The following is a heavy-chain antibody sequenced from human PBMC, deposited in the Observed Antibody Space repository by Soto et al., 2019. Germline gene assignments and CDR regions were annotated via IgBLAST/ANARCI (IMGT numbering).Heavy chain of an antibody. CDR2: IYYSGST. D-gene: IGHD3-22*01. J-gene: IGHJ4*02. Sequence: SETLSLTCTVSGGSISSYYWSWIRQPPGKGLEWIGYIYYSGSTNYNPSLKSRVTISVDTSKNQFSLKLSSVTAADTAVYYCARAYDSSGYSIDYWGQGTLVTVSS. CDR1: GGSISSYY. V-gene: IGHV4-59*01. CDR3: ARAYDSSGYSIDY.